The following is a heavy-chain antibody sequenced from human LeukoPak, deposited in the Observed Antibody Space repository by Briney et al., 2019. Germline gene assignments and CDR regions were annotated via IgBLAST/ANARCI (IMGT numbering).Heavy chain of an antibody. D-gene: IGHD6-19*01. CDR1: GFTFSSYA. CDR3: ARANSSAWHNFDF. Sequence: GRSLRLSCAASGFTFSSYAMHWVRQAPGKGLEWVAVISYDGSDYYADSVKGRFTISRDNSRDTLYLEMNSLRAEDRAVYYCARANSSAWHNFDFWGQGTLVTVSS. J-gene: IGHJ4*02. CDR2: ISYDGSD. V-gene: IGHV3-30-3*01.